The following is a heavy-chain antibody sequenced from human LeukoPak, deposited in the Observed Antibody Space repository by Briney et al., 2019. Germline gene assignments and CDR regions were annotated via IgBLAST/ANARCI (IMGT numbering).Heavy chain of an antibody. CDR1: GWNFRSFA. J-gene: IGHJ6*02. D-gene: IGHD6-13*01. V-gene: IGHV3-23*01. CDR2: ISGGGEDT. Sequence: GGSLRLSCTASGWNFRSFARSWVRQAPGQGLEWVSSISGGGEDTYYADSVKGRFTISRDNSETTLYLQMNSLGADDTALYYCARTIAQYTNTWLYYYYGLDVWGQGTTVTVSS. CDR3: ARTIAQYTNTWLYYYYGLDV.